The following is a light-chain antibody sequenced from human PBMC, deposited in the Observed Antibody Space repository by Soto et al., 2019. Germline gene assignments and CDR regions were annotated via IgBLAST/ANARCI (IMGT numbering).Light chain of an antibody. Sequence: SALTQPASVSGSPEQSITISCTGTSSDVGGYNYVSWYQQHPGKAPKLIIYEVSNRPSGVSHRFSGSKSGNTASLTISGLQAEDEADYYCASYSTGDTLYVFGSGTKVTVL. J-gene: IGLJ1*01. V-gene: IGLV2-14*01. CDR3: ASYSTGDTLYV. CDR1: SSDVGGYNY. CDR2: EVS.